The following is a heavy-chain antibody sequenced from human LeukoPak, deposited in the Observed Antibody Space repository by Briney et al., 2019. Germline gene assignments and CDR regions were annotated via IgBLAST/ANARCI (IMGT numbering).Heavy chain of an antibody. V-gene: IGHV4-59*11. CDR1: GGSISPLY. Sequence: SETLSLTCTVSGGSISPLYWGWIRQPPGKGLEFIGYIYYSGTTNLNPSLRSRLTLSVDTSKNRFSLKLSSVTAADTAMYYCARGGVAAKYYFDYWGPGTLVTVSS. CDR2: IYYSGTT. D-gene: IGHD3-10*01. J-gene: IGHJ4*02. CDR3: ARGGVAAKYYFDY.